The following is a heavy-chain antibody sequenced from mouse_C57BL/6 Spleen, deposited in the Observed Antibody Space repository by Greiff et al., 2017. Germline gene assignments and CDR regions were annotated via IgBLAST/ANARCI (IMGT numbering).Heavy chain of an antibody. D-gene: IGHD1-1*01. CDR2: IDPSDSET. J-gene: IGHJ3*01. CDR1: GYTFTSYW. V-gene: IGHV1-52*01. CDR3: ARHYDGSGEFAY. Sequence: QVQLQQPGAELVRPGSSVKLSCKASGYTFTSYWMHWVKQRPIQGLEWIGNIDPSDSETHYNQKFKDKATLTVDKSSSTAYMQLSSLTSEDSAVYYCARHYDGSGEFAYWGQGTLVTVSA.